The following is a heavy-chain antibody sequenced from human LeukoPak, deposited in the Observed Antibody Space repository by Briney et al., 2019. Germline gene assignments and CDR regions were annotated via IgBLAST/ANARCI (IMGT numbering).Heavy chain of an antibody. V-gene: IGHV3-49*04. J-gene: IGHJ4*02. CDR2: IRSKVYGGTP. CDR3: TRDQTPYY. Sequence: GGSLRLSCAASGFTFSSYAMSWVRQAPGKGLEWVGFIRSKVYGGTPEYAASVKGRFTISRDDSKGIAYLQMNSLKTEDTAVYYCTRDQTPYYWGQGTLVTVSP. CDR1: GFTFSSYA.